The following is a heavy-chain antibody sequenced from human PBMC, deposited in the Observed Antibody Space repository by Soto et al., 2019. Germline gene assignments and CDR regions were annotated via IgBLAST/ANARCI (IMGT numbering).Heavy chain of an antibody. CDR2: INPSGGST. CDR3: ARDSCNTYYTRSHYYYYGMEV. Sequence: GASVKVSCKASGYTFTSYYMHSVRQAPGQGLEWMGIINPSGGSTSYAQKFQGRVTMTRDTSTSTVYMELSSLRSEDTAVYYCARDSCNTYYTRSHYYYYGMEVWGQGTTVTVSS. D-gene: IGHD1-26*01. CDR1: GYTFTSYY. V-gene: IGHV1-46*01. J-gene: IGHJ6*02.